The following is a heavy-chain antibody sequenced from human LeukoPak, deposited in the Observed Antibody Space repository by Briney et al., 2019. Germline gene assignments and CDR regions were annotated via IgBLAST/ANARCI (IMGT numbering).Heavy chain of an antibody. J-gene: IGHJ5*02. V-gene: IGHV3-23*01. CDR3: AKELNPTGIKWFGP. CDR2: ISGTVRGERT. CDR1: GCSFINSG. Sequence: GGSLRLSCATSGCSFINSGMTWVRQAPGKGLEWVSDISGTVRGERTYYADSVKGRFTISRDNPKNTLYLQMNSLRAEDTALYYCAKELNPTGIKWFGPWGQGTLVTVSS. D-gene: IGHD7-27*01.